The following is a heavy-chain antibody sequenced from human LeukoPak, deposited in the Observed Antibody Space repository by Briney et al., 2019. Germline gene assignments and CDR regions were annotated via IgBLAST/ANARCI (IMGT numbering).Heavy chain of an antibody. J-gene: IGHJ4*02. D-gene: IGHD2-2*01. CDR1: GGTFSSYA. V-gene: IGHV1-69*04. CDR2: IIPILGIA. CDR3: AKFIVVVPAAPNDY. Sequence: GASVKVSCKASGGTFSSYAISWVRQAPGQGLEWMGRIIPILGIANYAQKFQGRVTITADKSTSTAYMELSSLRSEDTAVYYCAKFIVVVPAAPNDYWGQGTLVTVSS.